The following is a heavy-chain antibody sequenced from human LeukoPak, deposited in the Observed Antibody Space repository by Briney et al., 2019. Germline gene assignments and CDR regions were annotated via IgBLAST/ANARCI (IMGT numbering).Heavy chain of an antibody. J-gene: IGHJ4*02. CDR1: GFTFSSYG. Sequence: PGGSLRLSCAASGFTFSSYGMHWVRQAPGKGLEWVAVIWYDGSNKYYADSVKGRFTISRDNSKNTLYLQMNSLRAEDTAVYYCARATDFDWLDYFDYWGQGTLVTVSS. D-gene: IGHD3-9*01. CDR3: ARATDFDWLDYFDY. V-gene: IGHV3-33*01. CDR2: IWYDGSNK.